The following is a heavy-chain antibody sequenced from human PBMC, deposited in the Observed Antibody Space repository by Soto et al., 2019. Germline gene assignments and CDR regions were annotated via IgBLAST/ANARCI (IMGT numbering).Heavy chain of an antibody. Sequence: GESLKISCKGSGYSFSNYCIAWVRQMPWKGLEYMGIIYPSDSQTRYGPSFQGQVTISADKSISTAYLQWSSLKASDTAIYYCARNGFYGDYSSNYFDPWGQGTMVTV. J-gene: IGHJ5*02. CDR1: GYSFSNYC. CDR3: ARNGFYGDYSSNYFDP. D-gene: IGHD4-17*01. V-gene: IGHV5-51*01. CDR2: IYPSDSQT.